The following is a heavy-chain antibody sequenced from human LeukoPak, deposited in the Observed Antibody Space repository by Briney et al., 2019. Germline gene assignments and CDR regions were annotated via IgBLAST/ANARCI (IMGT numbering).Heavy chain of an antibody. J-gene: IGHJ4*02. D-gene: IGHD2-8*02. Sequence: GGSLRLSCAASGFTFSSYAMSWVRHAPGRGLEWVSSIGGCGVHAYYADSVKGRFTSSRDNSKNTLYLQMNSLRAEDTAVYYCPKDMRAIVLLSRAYYFDSWGQGTIVTVRS. V-gene: IGHV3-23*01. CDR1: GFTFSSYA. CDR2: IGGCGVHA. CDR3: PKDMRAIVLLSRAYYFDS.